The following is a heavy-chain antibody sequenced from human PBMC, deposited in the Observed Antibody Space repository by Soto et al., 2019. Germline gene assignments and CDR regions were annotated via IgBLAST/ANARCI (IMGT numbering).Heavy chain of an antibody. Sequence: SETLSLTFTVSGGSISSSSYYWGWIRQPPGKGLEWIGSIYYSGSTYYNPSLKSRVTISVDTSKNQFSLKLSSVTAADTAVYYCASDIVLIVYAPRGWFDPWGQGTLVTVSS. CDR1: GGSISSSSYY. D-gene: IGHD2-8*01. CDR3: ASDIVLIVYAPRGWFDP. CDR2: IYYSGST. J-gene: IGHJ5*02. V-gene: IGHV4-39*01.